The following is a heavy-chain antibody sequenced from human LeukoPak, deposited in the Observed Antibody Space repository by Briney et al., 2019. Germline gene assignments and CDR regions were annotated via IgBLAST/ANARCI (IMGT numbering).Heavy chain of an antibody. V-gene: IGHV3-48*01. CDR1: GFTFSSYS. J-gene: IGHJ4*02. CDR2: IINGGDIM. Sequence: PGGSLRLSCAASGFTFSSYSMNWVRQAPGKGLEWVSYIINGGDIMYYANSVKGRFTISGDNAKNSLFLQMNSLSPEDTAVYYCARDRAWAFDYWGQGTLVTVSS. CDR3: ARDRAWAFDY. D-gene: IGHD2-21*01.